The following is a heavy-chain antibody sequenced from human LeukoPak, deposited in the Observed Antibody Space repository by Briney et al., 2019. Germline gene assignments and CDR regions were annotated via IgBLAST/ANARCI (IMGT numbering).Heavy chain of an antibody. CDR1: GFTFSSYW. V-gene: IGHV3-7*03. Sequence: GGSLRLSCAASGFTFSSYWMSWVRQAPGKGLEWAANIKQDGSEKYYVDSVKGRFTISRDNAKNSLYLQMNSLRAEDTAVYYCARDQELWPSDAFDIWGQGTMVTVSS. D-gene: IGHD5-18*01. CDR2: IKQDGSEK. CDR3: ARDQELWPSDAFDI. J-gene: IGHJ3*02.